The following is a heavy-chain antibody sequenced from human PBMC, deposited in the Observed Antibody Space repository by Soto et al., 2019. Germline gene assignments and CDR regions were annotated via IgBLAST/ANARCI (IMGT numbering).Heavy chain of an antibody. J-gene: IGHJ4*02. Sequence: PGGSLRLSCAASGFTFNSYGIHWVRQAPGKGLERVAVISHDGSKTNYADSVKGRFTISRDNSKNTLYLQMNSLRAEDTAIFYCAKDKGVTAQKYYFDYWGQGTLVTVSS. CDR3: AKDKGVTAQKYYFDY. CDR1: GFTFNSYG. D-gene: IGHD2-8*01. V-gene: IGHV3-30*18. CDR2: ISHDGSKT.